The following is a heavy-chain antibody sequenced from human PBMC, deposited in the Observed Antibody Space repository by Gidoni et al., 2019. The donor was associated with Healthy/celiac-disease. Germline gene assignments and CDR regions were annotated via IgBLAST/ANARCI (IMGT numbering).Heavy chain of an antibody. CDR3: ARQAVAGVFDY. D-gene: IGHD6-19*01. J-gene: IGHJ4*02. Sequence: QLQLQESVPGLVKPSEPLSLTCPASGGSISSSSYYWGWIRQPPGKGLEWIGSIYYSGSTYYNPSLKSRVTIPVDTSKNQFSLKLSAVTAADTAVYYCARQAVAGVFDYWGQGTLVTVSS. CDR1: GGSISSSSYY. CDR2: IYYSGST. V-gene: IGHV4-39*01.